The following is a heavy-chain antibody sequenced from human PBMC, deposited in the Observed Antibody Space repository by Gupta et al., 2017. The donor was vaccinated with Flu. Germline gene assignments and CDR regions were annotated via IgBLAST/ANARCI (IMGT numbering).Heavy chain of an antibody. V-gene: IGHV3-30*18. Sequence: IHWVRQAAGKGLEWVALISYDGNNEYYADSVKGRFTMSRDNSENTLYLHMNSLRAEDTAVYYCAKDFAADTAMVYNYFDPWGQGTLVTVSS. CDR2: ISYDGNNE. D-gene: IGHD5-18*01. CDR3: AKDFAADTAMVYNYFDP. J-gene: IGHJ5*02.